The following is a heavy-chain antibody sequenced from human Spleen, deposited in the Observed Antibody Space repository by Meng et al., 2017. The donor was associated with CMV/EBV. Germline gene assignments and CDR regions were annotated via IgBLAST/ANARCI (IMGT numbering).Heavy chain of an antibody. Sequence: SQTLSLTCAISGDSVSSNSGAWNWIRQSPSRGLEWLGRTYYRSKWYRDYAVSVKSRITINADTSKNQFSLQLSSVTPEDTAVYYCAGDGSGWFYFDHWGRGTLVTVSS. V-gene: IGHV6-1*01. D-gene: IGHD6-19*01. CDR2: TYYRSKWYR. CDR1: GDSVSSNSGA. J-gene: IGHJ4*02. CDR3: AGDGSGWFYFDH.